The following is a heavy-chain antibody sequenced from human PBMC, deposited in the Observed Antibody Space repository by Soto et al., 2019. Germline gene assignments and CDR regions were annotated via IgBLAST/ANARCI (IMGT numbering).Heavy chain of an antibody. D-gene: IGHD6-13*01. V-gene: IGHV4-34*01. CDR3: ARPIAAAVYSPPYYFDC. Sequence: SETLSLTCAVYGGSFSGYYWSWIRQPPGKGLEWIGEINHSGSTNYNPSLKSRVTISVDTSKNQFSLKLSSVTAADTAVYYCARPIAAAVYSPPYYFDCWGKETLVTVSS. CDR1: GGSFSGYY. J-gene: IGHJ4*02. CDR2: INHSGST.